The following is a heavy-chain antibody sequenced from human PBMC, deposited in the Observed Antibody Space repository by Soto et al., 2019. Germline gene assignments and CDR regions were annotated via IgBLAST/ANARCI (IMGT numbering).Heavy chain of an antibody. J-gene: IGHJ4*02. D-gene: IGHD5-18*01. Sequence: ETLSLTCAVYGGSFSGYYWSWIRQPPGKGLEWIGEINHSGSTNYNPSLKSRVTISVDTSKNQFSLKLSSVTAADTAVYYCARAQDTATAYYFDYWGQGTLVTVSS. CDR1: GGSFSGYY. CDR3: ARAQDTATAYYFDY. V-gene: IGHV4-34*01. CDR2: INHSGST.